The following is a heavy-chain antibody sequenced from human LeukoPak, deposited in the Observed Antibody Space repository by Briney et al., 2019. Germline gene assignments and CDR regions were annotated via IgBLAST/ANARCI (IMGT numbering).Heavy chain of an antibody. D-gene: IGHD3-3*01. CDR2: MTSDGGGT. CDR1: GFTFSSYA. V-gene: IGHV3-23*01. J-gene: IGHJ4*02. CDR3: ASLEWLSFPDY. Sequence: PGGSLRLSCAASGFTFSSYALSWVRQAPGKGLEWVSTMTSDGGGTYSADSVKGRFTVSRDNSKNTLYLQMNSLRAEDTAVYYCASLEWLSFPDYWGQGTLVTVSS.